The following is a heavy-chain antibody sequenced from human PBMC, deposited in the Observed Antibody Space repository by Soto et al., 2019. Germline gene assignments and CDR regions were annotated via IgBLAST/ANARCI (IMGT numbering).Heavy chain of an antibody. V-gene: IGHV4-31*03. CDR2: ISYSGST. CDR3: ARGVLH. CDR1: GGSISSGGYY. Sequence: VQPSQTLSLTCTVSGGSISSGGYYWSWIRXHPGTGLEWIGHISYSGSTYYNTSLKSRVTIPVDTSRNQFSLIVNSLTAADTAVYYCARGVLHWGQGTLVTVSS. J-gene: IGHJ4*01.